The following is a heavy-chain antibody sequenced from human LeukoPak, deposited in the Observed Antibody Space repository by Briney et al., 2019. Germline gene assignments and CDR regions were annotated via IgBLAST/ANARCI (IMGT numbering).Heavy chain of an antibody. CDR3: AAFRRGGSLGQGAFDI. D-gene: IGHD1-26*01. V-gene: IGHV1-58*02. CDR1: GYTFTGYY. Sequence: ASVKVSCKASGYTFTGYYIHWVRQAPGQGLEWIGWIVVGSGNTNYAQKFQERVTITRDMSTSTAYMELSSLRSEDTAVYYCAAFRRGGSLGQGAFDIWGQGTMVTVSS. J-gene: IGHJ3*02. CDR2: IVVGSGNT.